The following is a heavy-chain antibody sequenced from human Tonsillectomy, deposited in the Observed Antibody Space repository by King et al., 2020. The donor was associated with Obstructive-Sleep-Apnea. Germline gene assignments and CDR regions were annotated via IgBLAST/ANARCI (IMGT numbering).Heavy chain of an antibody. CDR1: GYSFTSYW. CDR2: IDPSDSFT. V-gene: IGHV5-10-1*03. CDR3: ARRISSSWFHFDY. D-gene: IGHD6-13*01. J-gene: IGHJ4*02. Sequence: VQLVESGAEVKKPGESLRISCKGSGYSFTSYWIRWVRQMPGKGLEGMGRIDPSDSFTTYSPSFQGHVTISADKSISTASLQGSSLKASDTAMYYCARRISSSWFHFDYWGQGTLVTVSS.